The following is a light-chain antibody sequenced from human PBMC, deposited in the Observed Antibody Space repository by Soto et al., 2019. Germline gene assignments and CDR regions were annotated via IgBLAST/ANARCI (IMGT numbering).Light chain of an antibody. CDR1: QASSNY. V-gene: IGKV1-27*01. CDR2: AAS. CDR3: QKYNSGPVT. Sequence: GDSVTITCLASQASSNYVAWYQQKPGQPPKLLIYAASTLQSGVSYRFSGGGYGTDFTLTISSLQPEDVSTYYCQKYNSGPVTFGQGTKVDIK. J-gene: IGKJ2*01.